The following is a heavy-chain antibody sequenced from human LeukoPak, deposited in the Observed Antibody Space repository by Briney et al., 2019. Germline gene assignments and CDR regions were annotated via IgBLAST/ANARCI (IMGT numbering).Heavy chain of an antibody. CDR3: ARFRGAARAHFDY. V-gene: IGHV4-31*03. Sequence: SETLSLTCTVSGGSISSGGYYWSWIRQHPGKGLEWIGYIYYGGSTYYNPSLKSRVTISVDTSKNQFSLKLSSVTAADTAVYYCARFRGAARAHFDYWGQGTLVTVSS. D-gene: IGHD6-6*01. CDR1: GGSISSGGYY. CDR2: IYYGGST. J-gene: IGHJ4*02.